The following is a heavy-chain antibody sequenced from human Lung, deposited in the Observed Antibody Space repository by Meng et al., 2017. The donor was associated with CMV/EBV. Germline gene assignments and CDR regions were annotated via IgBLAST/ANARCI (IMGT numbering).Heavy chain of an antibody. CDR3: ARAVDVYCSTNSCYETYYYCGMDV. CDR2: INPNSGGT. CDR1: GYTFTGYY. V-gene: IGHV1-2*02. D-gene: IGHD2-2*01. Sequence: SXXVSXKTSGYTFTGYYIHWVRQAPGQRLEWMGWINPNSGGTNNAQKFQGRLTMTRDTFISTSYMDLSSLRSDDTAVYYCARAVDVYCSTNSCYETYYYCGMDVWGQGTAVTVSS. J-gene: IGHJ6*01.